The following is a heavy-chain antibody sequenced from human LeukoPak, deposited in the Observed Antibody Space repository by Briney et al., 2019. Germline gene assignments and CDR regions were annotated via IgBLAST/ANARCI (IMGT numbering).Heavy chain of an antibody. Sequence: SETLSLTCAVYGGSFSGYYWSWIRQPPGKGPEWIGEINHSGSTNYNPSLKSRVTISVDTSKNQFSLKLSSVTAADTAVYYCARGSGWYVGYVWFDPWGQGTLVTVSS. CDR2: INHSGST. CDR3: ARGSGWYVGYVWFDP. D-gene: IGHD6-19*01. J-gene: IGHJ5*02. CDR1: GGSFSGYY. V-gene: IGHV4-34*01.